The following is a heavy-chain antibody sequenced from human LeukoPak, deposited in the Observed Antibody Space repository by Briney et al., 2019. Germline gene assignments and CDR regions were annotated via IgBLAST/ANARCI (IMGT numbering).Heavy chain of an antibody. D-gene: IGHD3-22*01. V-gene: IGHV3-11*01. Sequence: PGGSLRLSCSASGFTFSDYHMTLIRQAPGKALEWVSYFSTSGGSIYYADSVKGRFTISRDNAKNSLYLQMNSLRAEDTAVYYCAKSDYYDSSGHPSSFEYWGQGTLVTVSS. J-gene: IGHJ4*02. CDR2: FSTSGGSI. CDR1: GFTFSDYH. CDR3: AKSDYYDSSGHPSSFEY.